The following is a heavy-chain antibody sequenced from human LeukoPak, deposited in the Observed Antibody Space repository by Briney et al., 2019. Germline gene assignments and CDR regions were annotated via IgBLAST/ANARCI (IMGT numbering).Heavy chain of an antibody. CDR1: GYTFTSYD. V-gene: IGHV1-8*03. Sequence: GASVKVSCKASGYTFTSYDINRVRQATGQGLEWMGWMNPNSGNTGYAQKFQGRVTITRNTSISTAYMELSSLRSEDTAVYYCARGPQAAARRGRGWFDPWGQGTLVTVSS. D-gene: IGHD6-6*01. J-gene: IGHJ5*02. CDR2: MNPNSGNT. CDR3: ARGPQAAARRGRGWFDP.